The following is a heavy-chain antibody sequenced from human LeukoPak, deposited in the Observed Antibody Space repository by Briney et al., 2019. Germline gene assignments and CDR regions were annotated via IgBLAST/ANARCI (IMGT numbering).Heavy chain of an antibody. CDR1: GFTYSDYW. Sequence: GGSLRLSCVVSGFTYSDYWMGWVRQAPGEGLEWVANIKPDVSATYYVDSVKGRFTISRDNAKSSLSLQMSSLRVEDTAVYYCARWGVIAGLDYWGQGTLVTVSS. D-gene: IGHD6-13*01. J-gene: IGHJ4*02. V-gene: IGHV3-7*01. CDR3: ARWGVIAGLDY. CDR2: IKPDVSAT.